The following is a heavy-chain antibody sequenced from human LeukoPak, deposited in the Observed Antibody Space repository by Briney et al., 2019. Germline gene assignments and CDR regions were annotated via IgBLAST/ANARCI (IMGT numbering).Heavy chain of an antibody. D-gene: IGHD2-2*02. CDR1: GGSIRGYY. CDR3: ARGNDHTADFDY. CDR2: IYNSGST. Sequence: SETLSLTCTVSGGSIRGYYWSWIRQPPGKGLEWIGYIYNSGSTNYNPSLKSRVTISVDTSKNQFSLKLSSVTAADTAVYYCARGNDHTADFDYWGQGTLVTVSS. V-gene: IGHV4-59*01. J-gene: IGHJ4*02.